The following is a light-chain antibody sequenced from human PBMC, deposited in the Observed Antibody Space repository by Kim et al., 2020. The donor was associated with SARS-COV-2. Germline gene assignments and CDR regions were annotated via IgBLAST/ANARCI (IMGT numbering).Light chain of an antibody. CDR3: HSRDSSGNSYV. CDR1: SLRRFY. J-gene: IGLJ1*01. V-gene: IGLV3-19*01. Sequence: VGQTVKITCQGDSLRRFYASWYQLKPGQALTFVLYGKDNRPSGIPDRFSGSSSGNTASMTITGAQAEDEADYYCHSRDSSGNSYVFGTGTKVTVL. CDR2: GKD.